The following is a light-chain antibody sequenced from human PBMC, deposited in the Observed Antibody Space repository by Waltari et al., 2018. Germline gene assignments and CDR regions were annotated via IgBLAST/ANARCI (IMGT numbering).Light chain of an antibody. J-gene: IGKJ2*01. CDR2: DAS. V-gene: IGKV3-11*01. CDR1: QTVNSY. Sequence: DIVLTHSPATLSLSPGETATLACRASQTVNSYLTWYQQTPGQAPRLLIYDASNRAPGITARFSGSGSGTDFTLTISILEPEDFAVYYCQQRSNWTPRYTFGQGTKLEIK. CDR3: QQRSNWTPRYT.